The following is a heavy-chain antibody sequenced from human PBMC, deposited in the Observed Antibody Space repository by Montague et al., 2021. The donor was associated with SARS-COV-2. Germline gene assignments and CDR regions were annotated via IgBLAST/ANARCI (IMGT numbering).Heavy chain of an antibody. D-gene: IGHD2-2*01. CDR1: GFTFDESA. CDR3: AKDSFCTGITCYRHFDY. J-gene: IGHJ4*02. CDR2: ISGDGGGT. Sequence: SLRLSCAASGFTFDESAMHWVRQAPGKGLEWVALISGDGGGTYYAGSVRGRFTISRDNSKASLYLQMNSLRSEDTAFYYCAKDSFCTGITCYRHFDYWGQGTLVTVSS. V-gene: IGHV3-43*02.